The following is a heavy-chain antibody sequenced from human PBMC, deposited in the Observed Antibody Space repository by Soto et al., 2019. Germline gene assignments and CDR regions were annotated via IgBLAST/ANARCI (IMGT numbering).Heavy chain of an antibody. CDR1: GGSISSYY. CDR3: ARLAQNWFDP. Sequence: PAETLSLTCTVSGGSISSYYWSWIRQPPGKGLEWIGYIYYSGSTNYNPSLKSRVTISVDTSKNQFSLKLSSVTAADTAVYYCARLAQNWFDPWGQGTLVIVSS. V-gene: IGHV4-59*01. D-gene: IGHD3-3*02. CDR2: IYYSGST. J-gene: IGHJ5*02.